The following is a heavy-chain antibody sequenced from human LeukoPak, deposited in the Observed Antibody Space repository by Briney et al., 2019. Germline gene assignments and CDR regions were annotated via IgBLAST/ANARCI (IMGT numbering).Heavy chain of an antibody. D-gene: IGHD1-14*01. CDR2: IIPILGIA. CDR1: GGTFSSYT. Sequence: SVKVSCKASGGTFSSYTISWVRQAPGQGLEWMGRIIPILGIANYAQKFQGRVTITADKSTSTAYMELSSLRSEDTAVYYCARSGALLYDRKYFQHWGQGTLVTVSS. J-gene: IGHJ1*01. CDR3: ARSGALLYDRKYFQH. V-gene: IGHV1-69*02.